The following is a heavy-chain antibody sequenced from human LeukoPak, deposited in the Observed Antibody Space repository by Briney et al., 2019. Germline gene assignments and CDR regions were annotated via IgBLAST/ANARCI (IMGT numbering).Heavy chain of an antibody. J-gene: IGHJ5*01. V-gene: IGHV3-23*01. D-gene: IGHD3-9*01. CDR3: ARVDDISPGRVLES. CDR2: INERGDIT. Sequence: GGSLRLSCVAAAFTFSNHPMSWFLRPPGSGLELWSAINERGDITKYADSVIRRSTIYRDNPKNTLYLQMTSLRAEDTPVYYCARVDDISPGRVLESWGRRTLVTASS. CDR1: AFTFSNHP.